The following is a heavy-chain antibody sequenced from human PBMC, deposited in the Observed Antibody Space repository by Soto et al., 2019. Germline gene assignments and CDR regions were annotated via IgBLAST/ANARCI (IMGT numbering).Heavy chain of an antibody. J-gene: IGHJ4*02. Sequence: EVQLVESGGDLVQPGASLRLSCSVSGFLLSYYAMHWVRQAPGKGLEYVSAISSNGDNTYYADSVKGRFIISRDISKNTLYLQMSSLRAEDTAVYSCVRSTGSLDSWGQGTLVTVSS. CDR3: VRSTGSLDS. D-gene: IGHD1-26*01. V-gene: IGHV3-64D*06. CDR1: GFLLSYYA. CDR2: ISSNGDNT.